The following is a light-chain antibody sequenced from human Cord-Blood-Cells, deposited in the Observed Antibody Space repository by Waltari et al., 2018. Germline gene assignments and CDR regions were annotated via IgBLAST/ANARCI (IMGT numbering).Light chain of an antibody. V-gene: IGLV8-61*01. CDR2: STN. Sequence: QTVVTQEPSFSGSPGGTVTTTCGLSPGSVHNSYYPSWYQQTPGQAPRTLIYSTNTRSSGVPDRFSGSILGNKAALTITGAQADDESDYYCVLYMGSGIWVFGGGTKLTVL. CDR1: PGSVHNSYY. J-gene: IGLJ3*02. CDR3: VLYMGSGIWV.